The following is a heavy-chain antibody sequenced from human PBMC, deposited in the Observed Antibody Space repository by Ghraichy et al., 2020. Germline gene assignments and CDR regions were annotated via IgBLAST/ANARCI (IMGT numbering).Heavy chain of an antibody. CDR3: VNYLQGGLDY. J-gene: IGHJ4*02. CDR2: IYSGGTT. Sequence: GESLNISCAASRFTVSTNYMNWVRQAPGKGLEWVSAIYSGGTTLYAESVKGRFTISSDNSKNTVYLQMERLRAEDTAVYYCVNYLQGGLDYWGQGTLVTVSS. D-gene: IGHD3-16*01. CDR1: RFTVSTNY. V-gene: IGHV3-66*01.